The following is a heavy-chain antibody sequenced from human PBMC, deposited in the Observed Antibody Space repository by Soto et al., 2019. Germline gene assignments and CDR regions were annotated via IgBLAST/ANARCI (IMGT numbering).Heavy chain of an antibody. CDR1: GFTFNDYA. CDR3: AKGASTTVFAFNDY. J-gene: IGHJ4*02. CDR2: ISWNSGNL. Sequence: EVQLVESGGGLVQPGGSLRLSCAASGFTFNDYAMNWVRQAPGKGLEWVSNISWNSGNLAYADSVKGRFTISRANAKNPLYLQMNSLRGEDTALYYWAKGASTTVFAFNDYWGKGTLVTVSS. D-gene: IGHD4-17*01. V-gene: IGHV3-9*01.